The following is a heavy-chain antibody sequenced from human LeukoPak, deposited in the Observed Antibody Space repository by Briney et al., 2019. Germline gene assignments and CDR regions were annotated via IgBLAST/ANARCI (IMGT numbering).Heavy chain of an antibody. CDR3: ARRGSSWYPSKYYFDY. V-gene: IGHV4-34*01. CDR2: INHSGST. J-gene: IGHJ4*02. CDR1: GGSFSGYY. D-gene: IGHD6-13*01. Sequence: SQTLSLTRAVYGGSFSGYYWSWIRQPPGKGLEWIGEINHSGSTNYNPPLKSRVTISVDTSKNQFSLKLSSVTAADTAVYYCARRGSSWYPSKYYFDYWGQGTLVTVSS.